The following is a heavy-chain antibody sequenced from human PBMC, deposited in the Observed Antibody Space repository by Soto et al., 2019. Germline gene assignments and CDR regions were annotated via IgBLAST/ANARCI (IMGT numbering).Heavy chain of an antibody. CDR3: ARERGVLSEAFDT. Sequence: SQTLSLTCAISVDSVSSNSAALNWLRQSPSRGLEWLGRTYYRSKWYNDYVVSVKSRITINPDTSKNQFSLQLNSVTPEDTAVYYCARERGVLSEAFDTWGQGTVVTVSS. J-gene: IGHJ3*02. V-gene: IGHV6-1*01. CDR1: VDSVSSNSAA. CDR2: TYYRSKWYN. D-gene: IGHD3-10*01.